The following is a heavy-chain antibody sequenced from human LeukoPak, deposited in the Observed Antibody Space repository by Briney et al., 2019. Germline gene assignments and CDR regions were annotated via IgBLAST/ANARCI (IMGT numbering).Heavy chain of an antibody. CDR2: ISGTADSK. CDR3: AKADATIGGAFDT. V-gene: IGHV3-23*01. D-gene: IGHD3-16*01. CDR1: RFIFRNYA. J-gene: IGHJ3*02. Sequence: GGSLRLSCAASRFIFRNYAMSWVRQAPGRGLEWLSIISGTADSKYYADSVKGRFTISRDNPRSTLYLEMNILRAEDTAVYYCAKADATIGGAFDTWGQGTMVIVSS.